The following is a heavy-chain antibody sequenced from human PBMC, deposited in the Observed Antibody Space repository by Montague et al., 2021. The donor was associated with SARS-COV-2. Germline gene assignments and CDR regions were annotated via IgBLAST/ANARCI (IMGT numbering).Heavy chain of an antibody. Sequence: SLRLSCAASGFTFSKYGIYWVRQAPGKGLEWVASIWIDGSKKYYADSVKGRFTISRDNSNNMLYLQMDSLRAEDAAVYYCAGDLGDPDTFDYWGQGTQVTVSS. D-gene: IGHD3-16*01. V-gene: IGHV3-33*07. CDR1: GFTFSKYG. CDR3: AGDLGDPDTFDY. J-gene: IGHJ4*02. CDR2: IWIDGSKK.